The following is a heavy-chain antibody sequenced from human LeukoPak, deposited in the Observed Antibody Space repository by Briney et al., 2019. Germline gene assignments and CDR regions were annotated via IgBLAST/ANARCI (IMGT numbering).Heavy chain of an antibody. Sequence: PSETLSLTCAVSGASISGSGYYWGWLRQPPGKGLEWIGNIYYSGSTYYNASLQSRVTISIDTSKNQFSLRLKSVTAADTAMYYCAKSGGYGLIDYWGQGTLVTVS. J-gene: IGHJ4*02. D-gene: IGHD1-26*01. CDR1: GASISGSGYY. V-gene: IGHV4-39*01. CDR3: AKSGGYGLIDY. CDR2: IYYSGST.